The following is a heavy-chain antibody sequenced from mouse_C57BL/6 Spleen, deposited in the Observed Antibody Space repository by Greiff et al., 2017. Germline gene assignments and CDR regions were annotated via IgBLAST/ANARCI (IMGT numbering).Heavy chain of an antibody. Sequence: EVKLVESGGDLVKPGGSLKLSCAASGFTFSSYGMSWVRQTPDKRLEWVATISSGGSYTYYPDSVKGRFTISRDNAKNTLYLQMSSLKSEDTAMYYCARQGYSKDFDYWGQGTTLTVSS. D-gene: IGHD2-5*01. V-gene: IGHV5-6*02. J-gene: IGHJ2*01. CDR2: ISSGGSYT. CDR1: GFTFSSYG. CDR3: ARQGYSKDFDY.